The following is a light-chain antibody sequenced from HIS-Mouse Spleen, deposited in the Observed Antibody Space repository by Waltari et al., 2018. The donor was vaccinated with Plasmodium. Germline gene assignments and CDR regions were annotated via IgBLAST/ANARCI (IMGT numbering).Light chain of an antibody. CDR3: QQYNNWSFT. CDR2: GAS. V-gene: IGKV3-15*01. Sequence: EIVMTQSPATLSVSPGERATLSCRASQSVSSNLAGYQQKPGQAPRLLIYGASTRATGIPARFSGSGSGTEFTLTISGLQSEDFAVYYCQQYNNWSFTFGPGTKVDIK. CDR1: QSVSSN. J-gene: IGKJ3*01.